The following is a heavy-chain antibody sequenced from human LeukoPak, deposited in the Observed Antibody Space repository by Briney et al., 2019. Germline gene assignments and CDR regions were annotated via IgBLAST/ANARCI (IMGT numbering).Heavy chain of an antibody. CDR2: IYSSGST. J-gene: IGHJ5*02. CDR1: GGSISSYY. V-gene: IGHV4-4*07. Sequence: TSETLSLTCTVSGGSISSYYWSWIRQPAGKGLEWIGRIYSSGSTDYNPSLKSRVAMSVDTSKNKFSLKLSSVTAADTAVYYCARDSGTTGEVKFDPWGQGTLVTVSS. CDR3: ARDSGTTGEVKFDP. D-gene: IGHD3-10*01.